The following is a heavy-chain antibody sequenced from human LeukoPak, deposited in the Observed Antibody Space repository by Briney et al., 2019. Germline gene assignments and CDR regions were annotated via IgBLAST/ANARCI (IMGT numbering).Heavy chain of an antibody. V-gene: IGHV1-69*05. J-gene: IGHJ6*03. CDR1: GGTFSSYA. D-gene: IGHD6-6*01. Sequence: SVKVSCKASGGTFSSYAISWVRQAPGQGLEWMGGIIPIFGTATYAQKFQGRVTITTDESTSTAYMELSSLRSEDTAVYYCARVHYSSSSGGSYYYYMDVWGKGTTVTVSS. CDR3: ARVHYSSSSGGSYYYYMDV. CDR2: IIPIFGTA.